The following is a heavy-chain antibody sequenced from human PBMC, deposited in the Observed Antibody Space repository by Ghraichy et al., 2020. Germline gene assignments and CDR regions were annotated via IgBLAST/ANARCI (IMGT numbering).Heavy chain of an antibody. CDR1: GGSISSSNW. J-gene: IGHJ3*02. V-gene: IGHV4-4*02. CDR2: IYHSGST. Sequence: SETLSLTCAVSGGSISSSNWWSWVRQPPGKGLEWIGEIYHSGSTNYNPSLKSRVTISVDKSKNQFSLKLSSVTAADTAVYYCARDRRDYVWGSYRNDAFDIWGQGTMVTVSS. D-gene: IGHD3-16*02. CDR3: ARDRRDYVWGSYRNDAFDI.